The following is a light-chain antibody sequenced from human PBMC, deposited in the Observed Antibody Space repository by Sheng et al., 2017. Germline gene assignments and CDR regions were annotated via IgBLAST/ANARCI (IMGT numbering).Light chain of an antibody. J-gene: IGKJ1*01. CDR1: QSVSTN. V-gene: IGKV3-15*01. CDR2: GAS. Sequence: EIVLTQSPATLSMSLGGTATLSCRASQSVSTNLAWYQQKPGQAPRLLIYGASTRATDIPARFSGSGSGTDFTLTISSLQSEDFVVYYCQHYDTWRWSFGQGTKV. CDR3: QHYDTWRWS.